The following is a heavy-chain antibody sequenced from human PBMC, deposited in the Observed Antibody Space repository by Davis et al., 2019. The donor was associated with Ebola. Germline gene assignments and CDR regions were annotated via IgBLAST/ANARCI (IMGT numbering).Heavy chain of an antibody. CDR1: GDSISNYY. CDR3: ATIDSLDHYGTDV. CDR2: IYYSGST. V-gene: IGHV4-59*08. J-gene: IGHJ6*02. Sequence: SETLSLTCTVSGDSISNYYWSWIRQPPGKGLEWIGYIYYSGSTNYNPSLKSRVTISVDTSKNQFSLKLSSVTAADTAVYYCATIDSLDHYGTDVWGQGTTVTVSS. D-gene: IGHD1-1*01.